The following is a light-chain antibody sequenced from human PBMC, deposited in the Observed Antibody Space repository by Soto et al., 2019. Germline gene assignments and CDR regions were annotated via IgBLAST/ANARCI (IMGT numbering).Light chain of an antibody. V-gene: IGKV1-5*01. Sequence: DIQMTQSPSTLSASVGDRVTITCRASQSISSWLAWYQQKPGKAPKLLIYDASSLESGGPSRFSGSGSGTEFTLPISSLQPDEFATYYCQQYHSYSPDTFGQGTKLESK. CDR2: DAS. CDR1: QSISSW. CDR3: QQYHSYSPDT. J-gene: IGKJ2*01.